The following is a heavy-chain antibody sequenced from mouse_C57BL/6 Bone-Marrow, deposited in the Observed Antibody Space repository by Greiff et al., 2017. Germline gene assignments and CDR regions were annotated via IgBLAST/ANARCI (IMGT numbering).Heavy chain of an antibody. Sequence: EVQLQQSGPELVKPGASVKISCKASVYTFTDYYMNWVKQSHGKSLEWIGDINPNNGGTSYNQKFKGKATLTVDKSSSTAYMELRSLTSEDSAVYYCARGGYYGSRYAMDYWGQGTSVTVSS. V-gene: IGHV1-26*01. CDR2: INPNNGGT. CDR1: VYTFTDYY. J-gene: IGHJ4*01. CDR3: ARGGYYGSRYAMDY. D-gene: IGHD1-1*01.